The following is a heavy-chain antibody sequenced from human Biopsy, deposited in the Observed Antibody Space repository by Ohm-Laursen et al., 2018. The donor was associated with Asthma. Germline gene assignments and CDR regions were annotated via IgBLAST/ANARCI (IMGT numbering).Heavy chain of an antibody. CDR1: GYTFNSAG. CDR3: ARAVDYSHYYGIDV. V-gene: IGHV1-18*01. Sequence: SAKVSCKSSGYTFNSAGITWVRQAPGQGLEWMGWISVYNGNTKVAQKLQDRVTMITDTSTSTAYMELRSLRSDDTAVYFCARAVDYSHYYGIDVWGQGTTVTIS. J-gene: IGHJ6*02. CDR2: ISVYNGNT. D-gene: IGHD3-10*01.